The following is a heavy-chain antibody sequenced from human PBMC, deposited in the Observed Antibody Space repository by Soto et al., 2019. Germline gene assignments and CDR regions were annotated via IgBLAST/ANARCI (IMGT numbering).Heavy chain of an antibody. CDR3: ARACSSTSCYCMDV. D-gene: IGHD2-2*01. CDR1: GYTFTSYG. V-gene: IGHV1-3*01. CDR2: INAGNGKT. Sequence: ASVKVSCKASGYTFTSYGLHWLRQAPGQRLEWMGWINAGNGKTKYSQKFQGRVTITRDTSASTAYMELSSLRSEDTAVYYCARACSSTSCYCMDVWGQGTTVTVSS. J-gene: IGHJ6*02.